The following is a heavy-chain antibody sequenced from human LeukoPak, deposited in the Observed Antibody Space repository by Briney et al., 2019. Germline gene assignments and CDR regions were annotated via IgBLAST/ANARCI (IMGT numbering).Heavy chain of an antibody. Sequence: GGSLRLSCAASGFTVSDTHMSWVRQSPGKGLEWVSVVYKDGKMFYIDSVKGRFAISRDTSKNTVYLQMNNLRAEDTAVYYCASRHCSGGDCYFAGADPFDHWGQGTLVTVSS. CDR1: GFTVSDTH. J-gene: IGHJ4*02. CDR2: VYKDGKM. CDR3: ASRHCSGGDCYFAGADPFDH. D-gene: IGHD2-21*01. V-gene: IGHV3-53*01.